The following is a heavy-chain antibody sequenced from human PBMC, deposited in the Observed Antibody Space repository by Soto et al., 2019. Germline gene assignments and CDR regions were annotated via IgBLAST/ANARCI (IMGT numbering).Heavy chain of an antibody. CDR1: GGTFSSYA. CDR3: ARSLTGALHPIDY. J-gene: IGHJ4*02. CDR2: IIPIFGTA. Sequence: ASVKVSCKASGGTFSSYAISWVRQAPGQGLEWMGGIIPIFGTANYAQKFQGRVTITADKSTSTAYMELSSLRSEDTAVYYCARSLTGALHPIDYWGQGTLVTVSS. D-gene: IGHD3-9*01. V-gene: IGHV1-69*06.